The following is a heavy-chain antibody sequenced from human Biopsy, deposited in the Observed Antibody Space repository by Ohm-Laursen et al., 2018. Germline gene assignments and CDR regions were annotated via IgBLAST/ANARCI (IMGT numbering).Heavy chain of an antibody. V-gene: IGHV1-69*13. D-gene: IGHD1-1*01. J-gene: IGHJ4*02. Sequence: ASVKVSCKASGGTFSSFGISWVRQAPGQGLEWMGEINGMFGTTNYAQTFQGRVTITADESTSTAYMEVSSLRSEDTAVYYCAKHGVERGRPLAYWGQGTLVTVSS. CDR2: INGMFGTT. CDR1: GGTFSSFG. CDR3: AKHGVERGRPLAY.